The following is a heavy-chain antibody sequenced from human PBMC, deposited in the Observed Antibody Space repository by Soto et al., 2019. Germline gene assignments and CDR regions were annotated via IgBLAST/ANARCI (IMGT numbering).Heavy chain of an antibody. CDR1: SDSISLHY. J-gene: IGHJ4*02. Sequence: SQTMSLTCTVPSDSISLHYCTCVRRPPGKGLEWVGYVYYTGTTMYNPSLKSRLTISVDRSQNQVSLNLTSVTAADTAVYYCARLGGYYQALDHWSQGTPVTVSS. CDR2: VYYTGTT. CDR3: ARLGGYYQALDH. D-gene: IGHD3-3*01. V-gene: IGHV4-59*08.